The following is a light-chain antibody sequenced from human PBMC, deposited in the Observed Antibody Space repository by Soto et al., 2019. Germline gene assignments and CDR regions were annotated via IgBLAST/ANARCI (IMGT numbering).Light chain of an antibody. Sequence: DVQMTQSPSSVSASVGDRVTITCRASQDISRWLAWYQQKPGKAPKLLIYVASTLESVVPSRFSGSGSGTEFSLTISSLQPEDFATYYCQQASKFPRTFGQGTKVEI. V-gene: IGKV1-12*01. CDR2: VAS. CDR3: QQASKFPRT. J-gene: IGKJ1*01. CDR1: QDISRW.